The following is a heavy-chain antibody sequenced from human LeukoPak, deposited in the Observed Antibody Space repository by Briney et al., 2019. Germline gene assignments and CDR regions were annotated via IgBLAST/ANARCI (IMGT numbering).Heavy chain of an antibody. V-gene: IGHV4-38-2*02. CDR1: GYSISSGHY. CDR2: MYHSGST. Sequence: KPSETLSLTCTVSGYSISSGHYWGWIRQPPGKGLEWIGSMYHSGSTYYNPPLKSRVTISEDTSKNQFSLKLRSVTAADTAVYYCARGLVYYYYYMDVWGKGTTVTVSS. CDR3: ARGLVYYYYYMDV. J-gene: IGHJ6*03.